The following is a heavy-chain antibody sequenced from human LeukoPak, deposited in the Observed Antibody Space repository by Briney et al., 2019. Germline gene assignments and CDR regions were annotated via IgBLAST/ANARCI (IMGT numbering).Heavy chain of an antibody. CDR3: ARDNCSGGSCYNP. CDR2: ISSSGSTI. J-gene: IGHJ5*02. CDR1: GFTFSDYY. D-gene: IGHD2-15*01. V-gene: IGHV3-11*01. Sequence: GGSLRLSWAASGFTFSDYYMSWIRQAPGKGLEWVSYISSSGSTIYYADSVKGRFTISRDNAKNSLYPQMNSLRAEDTAVYYCARDNCSGGSCYNPWGQGTLVTVSS.